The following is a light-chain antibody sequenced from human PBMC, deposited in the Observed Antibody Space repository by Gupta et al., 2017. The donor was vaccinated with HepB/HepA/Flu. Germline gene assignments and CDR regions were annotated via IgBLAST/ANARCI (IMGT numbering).Light chain of an antibody. CDR1: RSIDIW. V-gene: IGKV1-5*03. CDR3: QQYYTYSPERT. CDR2: KAS. J-gene: IGKJ1*01. Sequence: DVQMTQSPSTLSASIGDRVTITCRASRSIDIWLAWYQQRPGKAPKLLMSKASTLESGVPPRFSGSGSGTEFTLTISGLQPDDFATYYCQQYYTYSPERTFGQGTKVEIK.